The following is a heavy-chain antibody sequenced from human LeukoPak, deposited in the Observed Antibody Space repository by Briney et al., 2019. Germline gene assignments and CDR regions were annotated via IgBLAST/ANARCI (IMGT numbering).Heavy chain of an antibody. D-gene: IGHD2-15*01. CDR1: GFIFSDYA. J-gene: IGHJ4*02. Sequence: GRSLRLSCAASGFIFSDYAMHWVRQAPGKGLEWVTVISYDGRDEHYADSVKGRFTISRDDSKNTLSLQMNSLRGDDTAVYYCARAVGVVAATFDYWGQGTLVTVSS. CDR2: ISYDGRDE. CDR3: ARAVGVVAATFDY. V-gene: IGHV3-30*04.